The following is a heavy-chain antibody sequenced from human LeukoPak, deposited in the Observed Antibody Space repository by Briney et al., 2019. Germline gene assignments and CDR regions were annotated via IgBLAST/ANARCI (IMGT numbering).Heavy chain of an antibody. CDR2: ISGSGGST. V-gene: IGHV3-23*01. J-gene: IGHJ4*02. D-gene: IGHD3-10*01. CDR3: ARGGTMVRRNFDY. Sequence: GGSLRLSCAASGFTFSSYAISWVRQAPGKGLGWVSAISGSGGSTYYADSVKGRFTISRGNAKNSLYLQMNSLRAEDTAVYYCARGGTMVRRNFDYWGQGTLVTVSS. CDR1: GFTFSSYA.